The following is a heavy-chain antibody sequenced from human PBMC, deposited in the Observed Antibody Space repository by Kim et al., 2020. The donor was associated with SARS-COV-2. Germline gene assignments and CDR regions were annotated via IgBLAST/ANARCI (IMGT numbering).Heavy chain of an antibody. CDR3: AKGQWPEELDNWFDP. J-gene: IGHJ5*02. D-gene: IGHD6-19*01. V-gene: IGHV3-23*03. Sequence: GGSLRLSCAASGFTFSSYAMSWVRQAPGKGLEWVSVIYSGGSSTYYADSVKGRFTISRDNSKNTLYLQMNSLRAEDTAVYYCAKGQWPEELDNWFDPWGQGTLVTVSS. CDR1: GFTFSSYA. CDR2: IYSGGSST.